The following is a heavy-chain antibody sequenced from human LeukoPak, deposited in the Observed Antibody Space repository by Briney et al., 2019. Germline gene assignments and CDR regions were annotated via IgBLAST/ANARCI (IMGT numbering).Heavy chain of an antibody. J-gene: IGHJ4*02. CDR1: GFSFTANW. CDR3: AQEGN. Sequence: GGSLRLSCVASGFSFTANWMSWVLQAPGKGPEWVASIKEDGSEKYYGDSVSGRFTISRDNAKNSLYLQMNSLRVEDTAVYYCAQEGNWGQGTLVTVSS. V-gene: IGHV3-7*01. CDR2: IKEDGSEK.